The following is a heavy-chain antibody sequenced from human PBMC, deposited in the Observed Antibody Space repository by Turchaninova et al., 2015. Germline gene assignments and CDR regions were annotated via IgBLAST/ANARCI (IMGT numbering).Heavy chain of an antibody. D-gene: IGHD3-16*01. CDR2: ISGSGSST. CDR1: GFTFSRYA. Sequence: EVQLLESGGGLVQPGGSLRLSCAASGFTFSRYAMKWVRQAPGKGLEVVATISGSGSSTYYTDSVKGRFTISRDNSKNTLSLQMNSLRAEDTAVYFCARDSSSWGFFDCWGQGTLVTVSS. CDR3: ARDSSSWGFFDC. J-gene: IGHJ4*02. V-gene: IGHV3-23*01.